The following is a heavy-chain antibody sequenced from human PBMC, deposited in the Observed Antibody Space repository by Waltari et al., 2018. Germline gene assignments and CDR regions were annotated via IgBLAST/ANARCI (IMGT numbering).Heavy chain of an antibody. CDR2: IYHSASA. D-gene: IGHD6-19*01. V-gene: IGHV4-30-4*08. CDR1: GGSITRGDYY. CDR3: ARAERDAVGQ. J-gene: IGHJ4*02. Sequence: QLQESGPGLVKPSQTLSLTCTVSGGSITRGDYYWSWIRQPPGKGLEYMGYIYHSASAYYIPSLRSRVTISEDTATNQFSLKLTSVTDADTAVYYCARAERDAVGQWGQGTRVTVSS.